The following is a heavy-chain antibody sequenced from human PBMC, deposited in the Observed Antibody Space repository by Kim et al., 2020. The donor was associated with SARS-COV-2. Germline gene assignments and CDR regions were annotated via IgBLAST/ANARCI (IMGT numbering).Heavy chain of an antibody. V-gene: IGHV3-15*01. Sequence: GGSLRLSCATSGFIFSNVWMNWVRQAPGKGPEWVGRIRSKADGGTIGYAAPVKGRFTISRDDSKNTLYLEMNNLKTEDTAVYYCNTLTGTTTGYFHYGMDVWGQGTTVPVSS. CDR1: GFIFSNVW. J-gene: IGHJ6*02. D-gene: IGHD1-7*01. CDR3: NTLTGTTTGYFHYGMDV. CDR2: IRSKADGGTI.